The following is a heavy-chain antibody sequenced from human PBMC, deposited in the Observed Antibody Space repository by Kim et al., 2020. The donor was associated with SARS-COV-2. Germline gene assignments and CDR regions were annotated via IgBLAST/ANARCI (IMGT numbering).Heavy chain of an antibody. CDR2: ST. J-gene: IGHJ4*02. CDR3: IKVIVAGGADS. V-gene: IGHV3-9*01. D-gene: IGHD3-16*01. Sequence: STGYADSLKGRVTISRDNAKNLLYLQINSLTLEDTAFYYCIKVIVAGGADSWGPGTLVTVSS.